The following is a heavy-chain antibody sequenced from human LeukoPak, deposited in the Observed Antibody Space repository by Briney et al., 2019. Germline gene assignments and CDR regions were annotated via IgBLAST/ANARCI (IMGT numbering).Heavy chain of an antibody. CDR1: GFPFSNYW. CDR2: INSDGSST. CDR3: ARMRVVAGTIGYGMDV. Sequence: GGSLRLSCAASGFPFSNYWMYWVHQAPGKGLVWVSRINSDGSSTSYADSVKGRFTISRDNAKNTLYLQMNSLRAEDTAVYYCARMRVVAGTIGYGMDVWGQGTTVTVSS. D-gene: IGHD6-19*01. V-gene: IGHV3-74*01. J-gene: IGHJ6*02.